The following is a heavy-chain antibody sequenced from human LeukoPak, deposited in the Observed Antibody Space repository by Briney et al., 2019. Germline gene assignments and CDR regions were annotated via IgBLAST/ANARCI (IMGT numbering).Heavy chain of an antibody. V-gene: IGHV3-30-3*01. D-gene: IGHD3-10*01. J-gene: IGHJ4*02. Sequence: YPGRSLRLSCAASGFTFRNYVIHWVRQAPGKGLEWVAVTSSDLNVKLYADSVKGRFTISRDNSRSTLYLQMNSLRPEDTAIYYCAREGYYGSGSPPSLYFDYWGQGTLVTVSS. CDR2: TSSDLNVK. CDR1: GFTFRNYV. CDR3: AREGYYGSGSPPSLYFDY.